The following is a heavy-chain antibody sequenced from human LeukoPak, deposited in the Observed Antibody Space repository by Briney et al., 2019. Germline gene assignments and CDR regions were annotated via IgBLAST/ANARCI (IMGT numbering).Heavy chain of an antibody. CDR3: ARELAAAGDFDY. V-gene: IGHV3-48*03. CDR2: ISSSGSNI. Sequence: GGSLRLSCAASGFTFSSYEMNWVRQAPGKGLEGVSYISSSGSNIYYADSVKGRFTISRDNAKNSLYLQMNSLRAEDTAVYYCARELAAAGDFDYWGQGTLVTVSS. CDR1: GFTFSSYE. D-gene: IGHD6-13*01. J-gene: IGHJ4*02.